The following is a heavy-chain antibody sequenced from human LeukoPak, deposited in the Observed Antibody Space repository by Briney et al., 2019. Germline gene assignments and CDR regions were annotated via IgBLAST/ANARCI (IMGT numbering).Heavy chain of an antibody. V-gene: IGHV4-31*03. CDR1: GGSISSTNYY. Sequence: SETLSLTCTVSGGSISSTNYYWGWLRQHPGKGLEWIGYIYYSGSTYYNPSLKSRVTISVDTSKNQFSLKLSSVTAADTAVYYCARRWLQLRAFDYWGQGTLVTVSS. CDR2: IYYSGST. J-gene: IGHJ4*02. CDR3: ARRWLQLRAFDY. D-gene: IGHD5-24*01.